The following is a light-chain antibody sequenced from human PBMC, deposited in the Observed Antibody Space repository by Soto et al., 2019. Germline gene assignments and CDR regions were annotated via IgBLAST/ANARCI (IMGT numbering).Light chain of an antibody. CDR3: SLYTSENAYV. Sequence: QSALTQPASVSGSPGQSITISCTGTSSDVGGYNYVSWYQQPPGTAPKLMIYEVSKRPSGVPDRFSGSKSGNTASLTISGLQAADEADYYCSLYTSENAYVFGTGTKV. V-gene: IGLV2-18*01. J-gene: IGLJ1*01. CDR1: SSDVGGYNY. CDR2: EVS.